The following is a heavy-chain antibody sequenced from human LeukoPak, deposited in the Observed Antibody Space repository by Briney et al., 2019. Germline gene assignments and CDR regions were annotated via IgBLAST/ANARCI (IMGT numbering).Heavy chain of an antibody. D-gene: IGHD3-10*01. CDR2: IYYSGST. CDR3: ARGVYGSGSQYLYIFDY. Sequence: PSETLSLTCTVSGGSISSYYWSWIRQPPGKGLEWIGYIYYSGSTNYNPPLKSRVTISVDTSKNQFSLKLSSVTAADTAVYYCARGVYGSGSQYLYIFDYWGQGTLVTVSS. J-gene: IGHJ4*02. V-gene: IGHV4-59*01. CDR1: GGSISSYY.